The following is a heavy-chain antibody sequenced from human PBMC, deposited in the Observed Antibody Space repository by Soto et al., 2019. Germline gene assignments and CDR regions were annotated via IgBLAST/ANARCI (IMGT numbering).Heavy chain of an antibody. Sequence: ASVKVSCKASGYTFTGYYMHWVRQAPGQGLEWMGWINPNSGGTNYAQKFQGWVTMTRDTSISTAYMELSRLRSDDTAVYYCARAGQWLEEFNFAYWGQGTLVTVSS. CDR3: ARAGQWLEEFNFAY. D-gene: IGHD6-19*01. CDR2: INPNSGGT. V-gene: IGHV1-2*04. CDR1: GYTFTGYY. J-gene: IGHJ4*02.